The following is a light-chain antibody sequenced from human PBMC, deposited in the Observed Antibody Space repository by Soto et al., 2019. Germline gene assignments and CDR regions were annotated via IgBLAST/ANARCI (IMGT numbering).Light chain of an antibody. J-gene: IGLJ1*01. CDR1: SSDVGGYDY. CDR3: SSHTSGSTRV. Sequence: QSVLTQPASVSGSPGQSIAISCTGTSSDVGGYDYVSWYQQQPDKAPKLMIYEVTKRPSGVSNRFSGSKSGNTASLTISGLQDEDEADYYCSSHTSGSTRVFGPGTKVTV. V-gene: IGLV2-14*01. CDR2: EVT.